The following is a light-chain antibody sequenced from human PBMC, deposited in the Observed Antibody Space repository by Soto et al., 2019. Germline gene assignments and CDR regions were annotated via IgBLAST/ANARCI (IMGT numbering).Light chain of an antibody. CDR2: DVS. CDR3: QQRYDWPWT. Sequence: IVLTQKPPIMSFSPGENASLSCRASQSVSDYLAWYQQKPGQAPRLFIYDVSKRATGIPARFSGSGSGTDFTLTISSLEPEDFAVYFCQQRYDWPWTFGLGTKVDIK. J-gene: IGKJ1*01. CDR1: QSVSDY. V-gene: IGKV3-11*01.